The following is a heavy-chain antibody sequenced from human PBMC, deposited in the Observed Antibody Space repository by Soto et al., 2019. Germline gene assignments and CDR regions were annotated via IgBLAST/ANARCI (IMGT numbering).Heavy chain of an antibody. Sequence: QVQLQESGPGLVKPSQNLSLTCSVSGESINSGGYYWSWIRHHPGKGLEWIGYIYDSESAYYNPSLKSRVTISMDTSKNHFAMRLSSVTAADTAVYYCARASSSSSAADYWGQGTQVTVSS. CDR3: ARASSSSSAADY. CDR1: GESINSGGYY. D-gene: IGHD6-6*01. V-gene: IGHV4-31*03. J-gene: IGHJ4*02. CDR2: IYDSESA.